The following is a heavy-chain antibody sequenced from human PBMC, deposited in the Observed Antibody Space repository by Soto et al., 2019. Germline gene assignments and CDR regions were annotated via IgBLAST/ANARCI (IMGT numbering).Heavy chain of an antibody. Sequence: SETQCLTWAVYGGSFSGYYWSWLRPPPGKGLEWIGEINHSGSTNYNPSLKSRVTISVDTSKNQFSLKLSSVTAADTAVYYCARLFVAGFYYYYYGMDVWGQGTTVTVSS. CDR2: INHSGST. D-gene: IGHD6-19*01. CDR1: GGSFSGYY. J-gene: IGHJ6*02. CDR3: ARLFVAGFYYYYYGMDV. V-gene: IGHV4-34*01.